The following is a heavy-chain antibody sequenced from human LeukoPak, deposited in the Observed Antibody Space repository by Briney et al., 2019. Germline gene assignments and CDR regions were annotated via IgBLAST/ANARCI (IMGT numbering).Heavy chain of an antibody. V-gene: IGHV4-39*01. CDR1: SGSISSSDYY. CDR2: IYYSGST. CDR3: ARTGSSSIDY. J-gene: IGHJ4*02. Sequence: PSETLSLTCTVSSGSISSSDYYRGWIRQPPGKGLEWIGSIYYSGSTYYNPSLKSRVTISVDTSKNQFSLKLSSVTAADTAVYYCARTGSSSIDYWGRGTLVTVSS. D-gene: IGHD6-6*01.